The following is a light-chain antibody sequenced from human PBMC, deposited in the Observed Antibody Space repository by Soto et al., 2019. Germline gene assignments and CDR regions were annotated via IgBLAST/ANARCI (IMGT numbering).Light chain of an antibody. CDR2: LNSDGSH. J-gene: IGLJ3*02. Sequence: QLVLTQSPSASASLGASVKLTCTLSSGHINYAIAWHQQQPEKGPRYLMKLNSDGSHSKGDGIPDRFSGSSSGAERYLTISSLHSEDEADYYCQTWGTGIWVFGGGTKLTVL. V-gene: IGLV4-69*01. CDR3: QTWGTGIWV. CDR1: SGHINYA.